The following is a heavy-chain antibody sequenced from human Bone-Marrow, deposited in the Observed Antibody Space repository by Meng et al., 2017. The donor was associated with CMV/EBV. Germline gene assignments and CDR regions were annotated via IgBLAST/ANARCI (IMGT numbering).Heavy chain of an antibody. D-gene: IGHD6-13*01. Sequence: GESLKISCAASGFTFSSYAMSWVRQAPGKGLEWVSAISGSGGSTYYADSVKGRFTISRDNSKNTLYLQMNSLRAEDTAAYFCARGDYWAAAGTRSDYWGQGSLVTVSS. V-gene: IGHV3-23*01. CDR1: GFTFSSYA. J-gene: IGHJ4*02. CDR2: ISGSGGST. CDR3: ARGDYWAAAGTRSDY.